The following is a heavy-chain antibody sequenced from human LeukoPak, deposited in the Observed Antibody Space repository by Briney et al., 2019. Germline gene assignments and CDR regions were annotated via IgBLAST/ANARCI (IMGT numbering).Heavy chain of an antibody. D-gene: IGHD3-9*01. CDR1: GYSISSGYY. CDR3: ARQAGYFDWLGY. J-gene: IGHJ4*02. Sequence: SETLSLTCAVFGYSISSGYYWGWIRQPPGKGLEWIGSIYHSGSTYYNPSLKSRVTISVDTSKNQFSLKLSSVTAADTAVYYCARQAGYFDWLGYWGQGTLVTVSS. V-gene: IGHV4-38-2*01. CDR2: IYHSGST.